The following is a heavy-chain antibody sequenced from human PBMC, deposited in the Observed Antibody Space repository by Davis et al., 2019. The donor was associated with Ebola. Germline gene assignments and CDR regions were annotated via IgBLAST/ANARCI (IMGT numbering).Heavy chain of an antibody. D-gene: IGHD6-6*01. Sequence: SETLSLTCTVSGFSISSGFYWGWIRPPPAKGLEWIGSIYDNENTYYNSSLNSRITISVDTSKSQFSLRLSSVSAADTAMYYCVRLSIVAPETLYYNYDVDVWGKGTTVAVSS. CDR3: VRLSIVAPETLYYNYDVDV. CDR2: IYDNENT. V-gene: IGHV4-38-2*02. CDR1: GFSISSGFY. J-gene: IGHJ6*04.